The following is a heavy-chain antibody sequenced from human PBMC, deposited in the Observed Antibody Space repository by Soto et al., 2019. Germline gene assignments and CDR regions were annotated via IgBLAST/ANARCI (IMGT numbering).Heavy chain of an antibody. D-gene: IGHD2-2*02. V-gene: IGHV3-15*07. J-gene: IGHJ4*02. CDR1: GFSFSNAW. CDR3: TTGSAGGLLPLRAYHFDY. Sequence: EVQLVESGGALVKPGGSLRLSCAASGFSFSNAWMNWVRQAPGKGLEWVGRIKSKTDGGTTDYAAPVKGRFTVSRDDSKNPLFWQMNRLKTEDTAVSYCTTGSAGGLLPLRAYHFDYWGQGALVTVSS. CDR2: IKSKTDGGTT.